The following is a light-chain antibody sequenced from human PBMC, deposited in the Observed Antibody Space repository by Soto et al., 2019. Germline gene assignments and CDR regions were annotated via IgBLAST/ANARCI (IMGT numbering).Light chain of an antibody. CDR2: KAS. CDR3: QQYNSYSIT. Sequence: DIQMTQSPSTLSASVGDRVTITCRASQSISTWLAWYQQKPGKAPNLLIYKASRLESGVPSRFSGSGSGTEFTLTISSLQPDDFATYYCQQYNSYSITFGQGTRLEIK. CDR1: QSISTW. V-gene: IGKV1-5*03. J-gene: IGKJ5*01.